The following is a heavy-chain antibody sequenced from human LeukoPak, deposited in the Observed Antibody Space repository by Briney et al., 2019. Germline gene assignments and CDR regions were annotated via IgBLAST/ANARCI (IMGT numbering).Heavy chain of an antibody. Sequence: GGSLGLSCAASGFTFSSYSMNWVRQAPGKGLEWVSSISSSSSYIYYADSVKGRFTISRGNAKNSLYLQMNSLRAEDTAVYYCASDFWSGYPIWGQGTMVTVSS. J-gene: IGHJ3*02. CDR1: GFTFSSYS. D-gene: IGHD3-3*01. CDR3: ASDFWSGYPI. CDR2: ISSSSSYI. V-gene: IGHV3-21*01.